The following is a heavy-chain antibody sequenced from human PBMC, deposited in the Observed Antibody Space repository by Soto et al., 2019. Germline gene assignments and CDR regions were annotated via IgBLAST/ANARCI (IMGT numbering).Heavy chain of an antibody. J-gene: IGHJ4*02. D-gene: IGHD3-10*01. V-gene: IGHV1-69*01. CDR2: IIPLVGTA. Sequence: QVQLVQSGADVKKPGSSVKVSCQASGVTFSSETLGCVRQAPGQGLEWVGGIIPLVGTASYAQKFQGRVTITSDESTSTVYMELSSLRSDDTAVYFCATELGENPASPFDAWGQGTLVTVSS. CDR3: ATELGENPASPFDA. CDR1: GVTFSSET.